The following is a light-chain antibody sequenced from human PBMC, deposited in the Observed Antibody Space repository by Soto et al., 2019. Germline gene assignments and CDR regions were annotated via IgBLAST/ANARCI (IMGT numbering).Light chain of an antibody. CDR2: DVS. CDR1: SSHVGGYNY. CDR3: CSYTSSSTPWV. Sequence: QSALTQPASVSGTPGQSITISCTGTSSHVGGYNYVSWYQQHPGEAPKLMIYDVSDRPSGVSNRFSASKSGNTASLTISGLQPEDEADYFCCSYTSSSTPWVFGTGTKVTVL. V-gene: IGLV2-14*03. J-gene: IGLJ1*01.